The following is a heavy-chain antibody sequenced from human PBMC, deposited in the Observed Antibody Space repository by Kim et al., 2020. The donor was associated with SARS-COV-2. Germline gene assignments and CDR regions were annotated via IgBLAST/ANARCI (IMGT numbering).Heavy chain of an antibody. D-gene: IGHD3-10*01. Sequence: SETLSLTCTVSGGSISPYYWTWIRQPPGKGLDWIGYIFSSGTTNYNPSLKSRLTISIDTSKNQFSLKLNSVTAADTAVYYCARGGVYFDSWGQGSLVTVS. CDR2: IFSSGTT. CDR1: GGSISPYY. J-gene: IGHJ4*02. CDR3: ARGGVYFDS. V-gene: IGHV4-59*01.